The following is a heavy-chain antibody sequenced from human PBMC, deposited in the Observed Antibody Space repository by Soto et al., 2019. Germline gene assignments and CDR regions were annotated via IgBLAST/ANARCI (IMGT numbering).Heavy chain of an antibody. CDR1: GGSISSYY. J-gene: IGHJ4*02. D-gene: IGHD1-7*01. CDR2: IYYSGST. CDR3: ARDKTTGLFDY. V-gene: IGHV4-59*12. Sequence: ASETLSLTCTVSGGSISSYYWSWIRRPPGKGLEWIGYIYYSGSTNYNPSLKSRVTISVDTSKNQFSLKLTSVTAADTAVYYCARDKTTGLFDYWGQGTLVTVSS.